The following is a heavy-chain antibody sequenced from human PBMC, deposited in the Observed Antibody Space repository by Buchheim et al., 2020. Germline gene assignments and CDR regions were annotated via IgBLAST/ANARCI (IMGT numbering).Heavy chain of an antibody. J-gene: IGHJ5*02. D-gene: IGHD3-3*02. V-gene: IGHV1-69*04. Sequence: VQLVQSGAEVKKPGSSVKVSCKATGGTFRSYAISWVRQAPGQGLEWMERIIPILGIANYAQKFQGRVTLTAYQYPSAAYMELSSLRSEDTAVDYCARDCVLLGRWFDPWGQGTL. CDR2: IIPILGIA. CDR1: GGTFRSYA. CDR3: ARDCVLLGRWFDP.